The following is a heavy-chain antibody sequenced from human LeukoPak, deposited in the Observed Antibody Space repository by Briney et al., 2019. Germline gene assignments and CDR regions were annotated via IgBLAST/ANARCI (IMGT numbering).Heavy chain of an antibody. Sequence: GGSLRLSCAASGFTFSSYEMNWVRQAPGKGLEWVSAISGSGGSTYYADSVKGRFTISRDNSKNTLYLQMNSLRAEDTAVFYCAKVGCSSTSCYDPLVPSDYWGQGTLVTVSS. CDR1: GFTFSSYE. CDR2: ISGSGGST. D-gene: IGHD2-2*01. CDR3: AKVGCSSTSCYDPLVPSDY. J-gene: IGHJ4*02. V-gene: IGHV3-23*01.